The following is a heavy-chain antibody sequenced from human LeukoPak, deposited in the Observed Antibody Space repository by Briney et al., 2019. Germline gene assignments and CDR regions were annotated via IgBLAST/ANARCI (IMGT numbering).Heavy chain of an antibody. J-gene: IGHJ4*02. CDR2: IKDDGSET. CDR1: GFTFSDYW. D-gene: IGHD3-22*01. V-gene: IGHV3-7*01. CDR3: AKDAAVGSSGYYYVPPLYYFHY. Sequence: GGSLRLSCAASGFTFSDYWMTWVRQAPGKGLQWVANIKDDGSETYDVDSVKGRFTISRDNAKNSLYLQMNSLRAEDTAVYYCAKDAAVGSSGYYYVPPLYYFHYWGQGTLVAVSS.